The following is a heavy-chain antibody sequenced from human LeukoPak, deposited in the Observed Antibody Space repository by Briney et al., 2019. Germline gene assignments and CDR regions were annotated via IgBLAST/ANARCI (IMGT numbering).Heavy chain of an antibody. CDR3: ARQRDCGSRNCYSIAFDI. CDR2: ISYDGSNK. V-gene: IGHV3-30*03. CDR1: GFTFSSYG. D-gene: IGHD2-21*02. Sequence: GGSLRLSCAASGFTFSSYGMHWVRQAPGKGLEWVAVISYDGSNKYYADSVKGRFTISRDNSKNTLYLQMNSLRAEDTAVYYCARQRDCGSRNCYSIAFDIWGQGTMVTVSS. J-gene: IGHJ3*02.